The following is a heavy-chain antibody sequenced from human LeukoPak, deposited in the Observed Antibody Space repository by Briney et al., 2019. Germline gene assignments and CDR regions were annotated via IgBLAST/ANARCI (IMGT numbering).Heavy chain of an antibody. CDR3: ARVGSSGYDFNY. Sequence: TGGSLRLSCAASGFTFSSYSMNWVRQAPGKGLEWVSSISSSSSYTYYADSVKGRFTISRDNAKNSLYLQMNSLRAEDTAVYYCARVGSSGYDFNYWGQGTLVTVSS. D-gene: IGHD5-12*01. CDR2: ISSSSSYT. V-gene: IGHV3-21*01. J-gene: IGHJ4*02. CDR1: GFTFSSYS.